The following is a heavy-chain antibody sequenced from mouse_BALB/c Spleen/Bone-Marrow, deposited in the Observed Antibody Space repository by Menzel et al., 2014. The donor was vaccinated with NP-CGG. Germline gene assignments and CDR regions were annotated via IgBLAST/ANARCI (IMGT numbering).Heavy chain of an antibody. CDR3: ARDYYGSLYAMDY. Sequence: VQVVESGPGLVAPSQSLSITCTVSGFSLTSYGVHWVRQPPGKGLEWLGVIWAGGSTNYNSALMSRLSISKDNSKSQXXXKXXSLQTDDTAMYYCARDYYGSLYAMDYWGQGTSVTVSS. V-gene: IGHV2-9*02. J-gene: IGHJ4*01. CDR2: IWAGGST. CDR1: GFSLTSYG. D-gene: IGHD1-1*01.